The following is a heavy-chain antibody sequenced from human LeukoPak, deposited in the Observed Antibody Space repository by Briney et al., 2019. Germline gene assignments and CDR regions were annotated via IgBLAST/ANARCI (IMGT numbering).Heavy chain of an antibody. CDR3: ARGSTYYDSSGQVPFDY. CDR1: GFTMSHYG. CDR2: ISSSSSTI. J-gene: IGHJ4*02. V-gene: IGHV3-48*01. Sequence: ESGGSLRLSCAASGFTMSHYGVSWVRQAPGKGLEWVSYISSSSSTIYYADSVKGRFTISRDNAKNSLYLQMNSLRAEDTAVYYCARGSTYYDSSGQVPFDYWGQGTLVTVSS. D-gene: IGHD3-22*01.